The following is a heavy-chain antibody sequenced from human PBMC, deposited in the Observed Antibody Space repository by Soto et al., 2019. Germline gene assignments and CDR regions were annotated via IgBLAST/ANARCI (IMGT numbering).Heavy chain of an antibody. CDR1: GGSISGSDYY. J-gene: IGHJ4*02. CDR3: ADMRGQWLPRD. CDR2: IYRTGTA. V-gene: IGHV4-39*01. D-gene: IGHD6-19*01. Sequence: QLQLQESGPGLVEPSETLSLTCTVSGGSISGSDYYWAWIRQPPGKGLEWLGTIYRTGTAYYNPSLKRRVTLSVDTSKNQFFLNLNSVSAADTAVYFCADMRGQWLPRDWGQGTLVTVSS.